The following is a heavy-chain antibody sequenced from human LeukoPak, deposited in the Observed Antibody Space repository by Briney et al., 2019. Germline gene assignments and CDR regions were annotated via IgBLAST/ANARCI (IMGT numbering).Heavy chain of an antibody. D-gene: IGHD3-9*01. V-gene: IGHV1-69*05. CDR3: ARATPYYDILTGYNGYYYMDV. CDR2: IIPIFGTA. Sequence: GASVKVSCKASGGTFSSYAISWVRQAPGQGLEWMGGIIPIFGTANYAQKFQGRVTITTDESTSTAYMELSSLRSEDTAVYYCARATPYYDILTGYNGYYYMDVWGKGTTVTVSS. J-gene: IGHJ6*03. CDR1: GGTFSSYA.